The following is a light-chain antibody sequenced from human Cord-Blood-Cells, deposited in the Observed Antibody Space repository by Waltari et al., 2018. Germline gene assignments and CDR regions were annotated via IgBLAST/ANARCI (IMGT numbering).Light chain of an antibody. Sequence: EIVMTQSPATLSVSPGERATLSCRASQSVSSNLAWYQQKPGQAPRLRIYGASTTATGIPARFSGSGSGTEFTLTISSLQSEDFAVYYCQQYNNWPIFTFGPGTKVDIK. J-gene: IGKJ3*01. CDR2: GAS. CDR3: QQYNNWPIFT. CDR1: QSVSSN. V-gene: IGKV3-15*01.